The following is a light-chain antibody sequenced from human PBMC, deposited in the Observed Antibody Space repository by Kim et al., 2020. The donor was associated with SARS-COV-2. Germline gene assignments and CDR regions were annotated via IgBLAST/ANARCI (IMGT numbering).Light chain of an antibody. CDR1: SSDIGGYNY. Sequence: GQSITISCTGSSSDIGGYNYVSWYQQYPGKAPKVIIYDVNKWPSGVSNRFSGSKSGNTASLTISGLQTEDEANYFCSSYTATNTWVFGGGTQLTVL. J-gene: IGLJ3*02. CDR2: DVN. V-gene: IGLV2-14*04. CDR3: SSYTATNTWV.